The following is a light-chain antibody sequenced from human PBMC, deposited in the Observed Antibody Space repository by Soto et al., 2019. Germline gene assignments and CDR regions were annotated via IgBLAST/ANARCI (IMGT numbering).Light chain of an antibody. V-gene: IGKV3-15*01. J-gene: IGKJ4*01. CDR1: QTITSN. CDR2: GAS. CDR3: QQYSSWVT. Sequence: EIVMTQSPVTLSLSPGDTATLSCRASQTITSNLAWYQQKPGQPPRLLIYGASTRATGIPARFSGSGSGTELTLTTTNLQSEDFAVYYFQQYSSWVTFGGGTQLEI.